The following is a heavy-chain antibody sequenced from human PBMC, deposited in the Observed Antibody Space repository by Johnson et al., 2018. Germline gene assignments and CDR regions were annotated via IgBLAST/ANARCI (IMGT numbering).Heavy chain of an antibody. Sequence: VQLVESGGGLVKPGGSLRLSCAASGFTFSNAWMSWVRQAPGKGLEWVGRIKSKTDGGTTDYAAPVKGRFTIPRDDSKKTLYPQMKRLKTEDTAVYYCTTYYDILTGYPRGAFAIWGQGTMVTVSS. D-gene: IGHD3-9*01. CDR3: TTYYDILTGYPRGAFAI. V-gene: IGHV3-15*01. CDR2: IKSKTDGGTT. J-gene: IGHJ3*02. CDR1: GFTFSNAW.